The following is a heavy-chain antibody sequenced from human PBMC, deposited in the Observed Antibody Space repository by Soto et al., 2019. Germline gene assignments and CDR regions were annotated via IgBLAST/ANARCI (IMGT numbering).Heavy chain of an antibody. CDR2: ISGSGGST. Sequence: PGGSLRLSCAASGFTFSSYAMSWVRQAPGKGLEWVSAISGSGGSTYYADSVKGRFTISRDNFKNTLYLQMNSLRAEDTAVYYCXKVIRIAVSIHYYGMDVWGQGTTVTVSS. CDR3: XKVIRIAVSIHYYGMDV. J-gene: IGHJ6*02. CDR1: GFTFSSYA. D-gene: IGHD2-21*01. V-gene: IGHV3-23*01.